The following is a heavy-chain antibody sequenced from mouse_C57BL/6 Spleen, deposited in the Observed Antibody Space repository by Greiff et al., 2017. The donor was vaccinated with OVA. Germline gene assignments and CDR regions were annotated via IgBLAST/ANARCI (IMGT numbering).Heavy chain of an antibody. V-gene: IGHV1-80*01. CDR2: IYPGDGDT. CDR1: GYAFSSYW. D-gene: IGHD1-1*01. J-gene: IGHJ4*01. CDR3: ASPHYYGSSDYAMDY. Sequence: VKLVESGAELVKPGASVKISCKASGYAFSSYWMNWVKQRPGKGLEWIGQIYPGDGDTNYNGKFKGKATQTADKSSSQAYMQLSSLTSEDSAVYFCASPHYYGSSDYAMDYWGQGTSVTVSS.